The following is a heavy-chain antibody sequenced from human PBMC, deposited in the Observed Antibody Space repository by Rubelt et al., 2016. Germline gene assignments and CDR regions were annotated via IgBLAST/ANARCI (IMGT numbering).Heavy chain of an antibody. J-gene: IGHJ4*02. CDR1: GGTFRSYA. V-gene: IGHV1-69*01. CDR2: IIPIFGTA. D-gene: IGHD6-13*01. CDR3: ARRQQLGPFDY. Sequence: QVQLVQSGAEVKKPGFSVKVSCKASGGTFRSYAISWVRQAPGQGLEWMGGIIPIFGTATYAQEFQGRVTIIADESTSTSYMGLSSLRSEDTAVDYWARRQQLGPFDYWGQGTLVTVSS.